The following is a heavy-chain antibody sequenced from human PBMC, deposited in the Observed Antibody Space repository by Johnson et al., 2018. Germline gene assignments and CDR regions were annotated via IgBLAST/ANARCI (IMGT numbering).Heavy chain of an antibody. Sequence: VQLVQSGGVVVQPGGSLRLSCAASGFSFDDYAMHWVRQVPGKGLDWISLISWDGGSPYYSDSVRGRFTISRDNSKNSLDLQMTSLRTEEPALYYCAKDRFAGGNDGIDYWGQGTLVTVSS. CDR1: GFSFDDYA. D-gene: IGHD1-1*01. V-gene: IGHV3-43D*03. CDR2: ISWDGGSP. J-gene: IGHJ4*02. CDR3: AKDRFAGGNDGIDY.